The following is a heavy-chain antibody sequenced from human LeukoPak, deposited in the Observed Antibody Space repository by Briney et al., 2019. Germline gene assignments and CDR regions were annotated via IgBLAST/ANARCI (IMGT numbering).Heavy chain of an antibody. CDR3: ARARFPYYRLSGADSYFMDV. J-gene: IGHJ6*03. CDR2: IIPIFGTA. CDR1: GGTFSSYA. D-gene: IGHD3-10*01. Sequence: SVKVSCKASGGTFSSYAISWVRQAPGQGLEWMGGIIPIFGTANYAQKFRGRVTITADKSTSTAYMELSSLRSEDTGVYYCARARFPYYRLSGADSYFMDVWGKGTTVTVSS. V-gene: IGHV1-69*06.